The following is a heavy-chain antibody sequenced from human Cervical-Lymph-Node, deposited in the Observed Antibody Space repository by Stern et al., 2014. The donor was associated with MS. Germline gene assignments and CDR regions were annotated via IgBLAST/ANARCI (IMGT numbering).Heavy chain of an antibody. V-gene: IGHV5-51*03. D-gene: IGHD5-24*01. CDR3: ARRGHGYMGIDY. CDR1: GYRFTNYW. J-gene: IGHJ4*02. CDR2: IYPGDSG. Sequence: EVQLVQSGAEVRKPGESLRISCEVSGYRFTNYWIGWVRQMPGKGLEWMGIIYPGDSGYSPSFQGQVTILVDKSNTTTYLQWSSLKVSDTAMYYCARRGHGYMGIDYWGQGALVTVSS.